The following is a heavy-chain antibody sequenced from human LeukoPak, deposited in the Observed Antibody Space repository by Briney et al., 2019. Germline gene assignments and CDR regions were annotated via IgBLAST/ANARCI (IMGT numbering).Heavy chain of an antibody. CDR1: GYTFNSHG. CDR2: ISVYNGKT. V-gene: IGHV1-18*01. J-gene: IGHJ4*02. CDR3: ARELVDYRLIMGEFDY. D-gene: IGHD1-26*01. Sequence: ASVKVSCKASGYTFNSHGISWVRQAPGQGLEWMGWISVYNGKTNYAQNLQGRVTMTTDTSTSTAYMELRSLRSDDTAVYYCARELVDYRLIMGEFDYWGQGTLVTVSS.